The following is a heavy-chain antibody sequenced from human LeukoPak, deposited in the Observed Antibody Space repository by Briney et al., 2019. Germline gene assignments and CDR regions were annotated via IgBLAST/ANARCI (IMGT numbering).Heavy chain of an antibody. Sequence: GGSLRLSCAASGFTFSNYDMNWVRQAPGKGLEWVSSISSSSAYIYYADSVKGRFTLSRDNSKNTLYLQMNSLRAEDTAVYYCAREDENYDAFDIWGQGTMVTVSS. V-gene: IGHV3-21*01. D-gene: IGHD5-24*01. CDR2: ISSSSAYI. CDR1: GFTFSNYD. J-gene: IGHJ3*02. CDR3: AREDENYDAFDI.